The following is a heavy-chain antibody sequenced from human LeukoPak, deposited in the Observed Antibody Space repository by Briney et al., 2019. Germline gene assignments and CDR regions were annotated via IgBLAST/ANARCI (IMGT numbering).Heavy chain of an antibody. CDR3: ARSNSGYDWWIYYFDY. V-gene: IGHV1-69*13. CDR2: IIPIFGTA. CDR1: GGTFRSYA. Sequence: SVKVSCKASGGTFRSYAISWVRQAPGQGLEWMGGIIPIFGTANYAQKFQGRVTITADEPTSTAYMELSSLRSEDTAVYYCARSNSGYDWWIYYFDYWGQGTLVTVSS. J-gene: IGHJ4*02. D-gene: IGHD5-12*01.